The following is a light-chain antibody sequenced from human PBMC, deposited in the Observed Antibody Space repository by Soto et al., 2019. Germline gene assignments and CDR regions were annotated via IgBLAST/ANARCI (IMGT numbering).Light chain of an antibody. CDR3: SSYAGSYSV. V-gene: IGLV2-11*01. CDR2: DVS. J-gene: IGLJ2*01. Sequence: QSVLTQPRSVSGSPGQSVTISCTGTSSDVGGYNYVSWFQQYPGKAPKLMIYDVSNRPSGVSYRFSGSKSGNTASLTISGLQAEDEADYYCSSYAGSYSVFGGGTQLTVL. CDR1: SSDVGGYNY.